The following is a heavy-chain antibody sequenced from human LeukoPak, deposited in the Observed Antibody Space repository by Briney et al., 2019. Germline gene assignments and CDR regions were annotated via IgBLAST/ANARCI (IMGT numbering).Heavy chain of an antibody. CDR1: GGSFSGYY. D-gene: IGHD2-15*01. J-gene: IGHJ4*02. CDR3: ARGGYCSGGSSSLNY. CDR2: INHSGST. V-gene: IGHV4-34*01. Sequence: SETLSLTCDVYGGSFSGYYLSWIRQPPGKGLEWIGEINHSGSTNYNPSLKRRVTISVDTSKNQFSLKLSSVTAADTAVYYCARGGYCSGGSSSLNYTGERAPVTASS.